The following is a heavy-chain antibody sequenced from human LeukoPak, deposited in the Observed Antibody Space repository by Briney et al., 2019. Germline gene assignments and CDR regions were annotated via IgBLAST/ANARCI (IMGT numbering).Heavy chain of an antibody. J-gene: IGHJ6*02. V-gene: IGHV4-30-4*01. Sequence: PSETLSLTSTVSGGSISSGDYYWSWIRQPPGKGLEWIGYIYYSGSTYYNPSLKSRVTISVDTSKNQFSLKLSSVTAADTAVYYCARDQRWPYYYGMDVWGQGTTVTVSS. CDR3: ARDQRWPYYYGMDV. CDR2: IYYSGST. D-gene: IGHD6-13*01. CDR1: GGSISSGDYY.